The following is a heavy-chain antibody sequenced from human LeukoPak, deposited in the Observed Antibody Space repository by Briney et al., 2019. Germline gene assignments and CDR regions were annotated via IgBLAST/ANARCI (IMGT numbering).Heavy chain of an antibody. Sequence: GGSLRLSCAASGFTFSSYSMNWVRQAPGKGLEWVSSISSSSSYIYYADPVKGRFTISRDNAKNSLYLQMNSLRAEDTAVYYCTSLVAATPTWGQGTLVTVSS. D-gene: IGHD2-15*01. V-gene: IGHV3-21*01. CDR1: GFTFSSYS. CDR2: ISSSSSYI. CDR3: TSLVAATPT. J-gene: IGHJ4*02.